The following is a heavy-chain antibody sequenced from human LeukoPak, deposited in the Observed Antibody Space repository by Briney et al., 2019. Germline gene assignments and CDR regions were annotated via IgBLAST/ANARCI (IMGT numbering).Heavy chain of an antibody. V-gene: IGHV4-59*01. CDR1: GGSISSYY. CDR3: ARDLPYCGGDCPPDY. CDR2: IYYSGST. J-gene: IGHJ4*02. D-gene: IGHD2-21*01. Sequence: PSETLSLTXTVSGGSISSYYWSWIRQSPGKGLEWIGYIYYSGSTNYNPSLKSRVTISVDTSKNQFSLKLSSVTAADTAVYYCARDLPYCGGDCPPDYWGQGTLVTVSS.